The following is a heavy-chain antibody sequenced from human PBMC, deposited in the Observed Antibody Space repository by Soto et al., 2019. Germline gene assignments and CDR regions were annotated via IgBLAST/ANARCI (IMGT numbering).Heavy chain of an antibody. CDR3: ARVSAWALGNGWYYFDY. V-gene: IGHV3-20*01. J-gene: IGHJ4*02. Sequence: GGSLRLSCAASGFTFDDYGMSWVRQAPGKGLEWVSGINWNGGSTGYADSVKGRFTISRDNAKNSLYLQMNSLRAEDTALYHCARVSAWALGNGWYYFDYWGQGTLVTVSS. CDR1: GFTFDDYG. D-gene: IGHD2-15*01. CDR2: INWNGGST.